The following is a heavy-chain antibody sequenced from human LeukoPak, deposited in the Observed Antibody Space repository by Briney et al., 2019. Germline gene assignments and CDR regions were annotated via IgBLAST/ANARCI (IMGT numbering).Heavy chain of an antibody. J-gene: IGHJ4*02. V-gene: IGHV3-7*01. CDR2: IKRDGTET. Sequence: GGSLRLSCAASELTLSNYCMTWVRQGPGKGLEWVATIKRDGTETYYVDSVRGRFTISRDNAKNSLYLQMNSLRAEDTAVYYCARDRAGQSFDYWGQGTLVTVSS. D-gene: IGHD3-10*01. CDR1: ELTLSNYC. CDR3: ARDRAGQSFDY.